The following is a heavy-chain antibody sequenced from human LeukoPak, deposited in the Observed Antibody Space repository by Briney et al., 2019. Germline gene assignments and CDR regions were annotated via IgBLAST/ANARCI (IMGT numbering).Heavy chain of an antibody. V-gene: IGHV1-2*02. D-gene: IGHD2-15*01. J-gene: IGHJ4*02. CDR1: VYTFTGYY. CDR3: ARAPRGYCSGGSCFDS. Sequence: ASVNVSCTASVYTFTGYYMHGVRQAPGQGREGVGWIDPNSGGTNSAQNFQGRGTMTRDTYSSTAYREVRRVRCDDTAVYHCARAPRGYCSGGSCFDSWGQGTLVTVSS. CDR2: IDPNSGGT.